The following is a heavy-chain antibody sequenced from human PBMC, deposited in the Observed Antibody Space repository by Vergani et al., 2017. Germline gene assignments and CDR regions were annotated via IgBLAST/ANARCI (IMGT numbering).Heavy chain of an antibody. CDR3: ARGHTGYCSSTSCYPFLRYNWFDP. V-gene: IGHV1-2*02. CDR2: INPNSGGT. D-gene: IGHD2-2*01. Sequence: QVQLVQSGAEVKKPGASVKVSCKASGYTFTGYYMHWVRQAPGQGLEWMGWINPNSGGTNYAQKFQGRVTMTRDTSISTAYMELSRLRSDDTAVYYCARGHTGYCSSTSCYPFLRYNWFDPWGQGTLVTVSS. J-gene: IGHJ5*02. CDR1: GYTFTGYY.